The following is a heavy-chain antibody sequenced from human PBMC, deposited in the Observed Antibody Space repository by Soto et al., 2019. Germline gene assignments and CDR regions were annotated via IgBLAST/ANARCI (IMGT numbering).Heavy chain of an antibody. CDR2: ISYDGSNK. Sequence: QVQLVESGGGVVQPGRSLRLSCAASGFTFSSYGKHWVRQAPGKGLEWVAVISYDGSNKYYADSVKGRFTISRDNSKNTLYLQMNSLRAEDTAVYYCAKDMDRKLALDYWGQGTLVTVSS. J-gene: IGHJ4*02. CDR3: AKDMDRKLALDY. D-gene: IGHD3-10*01. CDR1: GFTFSSYG. V-gene: IGHV3-30*18.